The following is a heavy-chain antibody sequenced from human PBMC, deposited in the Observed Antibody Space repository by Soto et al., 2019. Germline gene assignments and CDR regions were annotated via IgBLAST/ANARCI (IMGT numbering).Heavy chain of an antibody. Sequence: QVQLVESGGGVVQPGRSLRLSCAASGFTFSSYGIQWVRQAPGKGLEWVAVISYDGSLIYYAYSVKGRFTISRDNSKNTLYLQMNSLRVEDTAVYYCAKEYTLYNSGWFFDYWGQGTLVTVSS. D-gene: IGHD6-19*01. CDR1: GFTFSSYG. CDR2: ISYDGSLI. V-gene: IGHV3-30*18. CDR3: AKEYTLYNSGWFFDY. J-gene: IGHJ4*02.